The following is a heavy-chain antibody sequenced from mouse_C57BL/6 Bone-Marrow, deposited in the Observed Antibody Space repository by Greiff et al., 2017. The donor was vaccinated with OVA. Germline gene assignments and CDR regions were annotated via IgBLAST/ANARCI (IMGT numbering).Heavy chain of an antibody. CDR2: IYPGDGDT. Sequence: QVQLQQSGPELVKPGASVKISCKASGYAFSSSWMNWVKQRPGKGLEWIGRIYPGDGDTNYNGKFKGKATLTADKSSSTAYMQLSSLTSEDSAVCFCARSGYGSSSDYWGQGTTLTVSS. V-gene: IGHV1-82*01. J-gene: IGHJ2*01. CDR3: ARSGYGSSSDY. CDR1: GYAFSSSW. D-gene: IGHD1-1*01.